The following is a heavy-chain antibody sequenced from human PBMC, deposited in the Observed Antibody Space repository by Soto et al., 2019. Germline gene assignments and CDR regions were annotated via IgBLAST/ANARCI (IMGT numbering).Heavy chain of an antibody. CDR1: GFTFSDYY. CDR3: VRGQYTSSRWWYFDY. V-gene: IGHV3-11*05. CDR2: ISESSSRT. D-gene: IGHD2-2*01. Sequence: PGGSLRLSCAASGFTFSDYYVTWIRQAPGKGLEWLSYISESSSRTSYAESVQGRFTISRDNAKNSLYVQMNSLRVEDTAVYYCVRGQYTSSRWWYFDYWGQGSLVTVSS. J-gene: IGHJ4*02.